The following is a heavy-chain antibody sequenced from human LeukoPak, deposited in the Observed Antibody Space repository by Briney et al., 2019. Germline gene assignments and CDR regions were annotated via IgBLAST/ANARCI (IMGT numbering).Heavy chain of an antibody. CDR1: GGSISNYF. V-gene: IGHV4-59*01. Sequence: SETLSLTCTVSGGSISNYFWSWIRQPPGKGLEWIGYMSSSGSPNYNPSLKSRVTISLDTSNNQFSLKLISVTAADTAVYYCARRGPNSGSYSHFDLWGRGTLVTVSS. J-gene: IGHJ2*01. CDR3: ARRGPNSGSYSHFDL. D-gene: IGHD1-26*01. CDR2: MSSSGSP.